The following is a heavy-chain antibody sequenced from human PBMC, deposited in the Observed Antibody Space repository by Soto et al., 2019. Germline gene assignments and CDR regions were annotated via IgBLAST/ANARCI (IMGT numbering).Heavy chain of an antibody. CDR3: ARRGSGTYDMDV. V-gene: IGHV3-33*01. CDR2: IWSDGSNK. J-gene: IGHJ6*02. D-gene: IGHD3-10*01. CDR1: GFAFNNYG. Sequence: QVQLMESGGGVVQPGRSLRLSCTASGFAFNNYGMHWVRQAPGKGLEWVAIIWSDGSNKYYADSVKGRFTISRDNSKNTLYLQMSSLGAEDTAVYYCARRGSGTYDMDVWGQGTTVTVSS.